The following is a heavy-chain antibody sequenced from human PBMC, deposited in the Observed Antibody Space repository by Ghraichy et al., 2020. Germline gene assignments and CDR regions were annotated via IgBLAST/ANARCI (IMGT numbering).Heavy chain of an antibody. D-gene: IGHD4-23*01. Sequence: SDTLSLTCTVSGGSISSSNYYWGWIRQAPGKGLEWIGSMHHSGSTYYSPSLGSRVTMSADRSTNQFSLKLSSVTAADTTVYYCAGSFAVITYFALWGRGTLVTVSS. V-gene: IGHV4-39*01. J-gene: IGHJ2*01. CDR2: MHHSGST. CDR3: AGSFAVITYFAL. CDR1: GGSISSSNYY.